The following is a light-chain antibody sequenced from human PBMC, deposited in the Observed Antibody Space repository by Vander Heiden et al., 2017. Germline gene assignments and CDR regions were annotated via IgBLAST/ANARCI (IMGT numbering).Light chain of an antibody. J-gene: IGKJ2*01. CDR2: DAS. V-gene: IGKV1-33*01. CDR1: QDISNY. Sequence: DIQMTQSLSSLSASVVDRVTITCQASQDISNYLNWYQHKPGKGPKLLIYDASNLETGVPSRFSGSGSGTDFTFTISSLQPEDIATYYCQQYDNLPPYTFGQGTKLEIK. CDR3: QQYDNLPPYT.